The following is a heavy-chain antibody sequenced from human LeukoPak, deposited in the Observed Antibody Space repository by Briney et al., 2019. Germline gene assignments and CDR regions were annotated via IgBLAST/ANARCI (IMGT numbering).Heavy chain of an antibody. V-gene: IGHV3-33*01. CDR2: IWYDGTNK. Sequence: GGSLRLSCAASGFTFSNYGMHWVRQAPGKGLEWVAVIWYDGTNKYYADSVKGRFTISRDNSKNMQHLQMNSLGVGDTAVYYCARDLGSGWYDYWGQGTLVTVSS. CDR3: ARDLGSGWYDY. D-gene: IGHD6-19*01. CDR1: GFTFSNYG. J-gene: IGHJ4*02.